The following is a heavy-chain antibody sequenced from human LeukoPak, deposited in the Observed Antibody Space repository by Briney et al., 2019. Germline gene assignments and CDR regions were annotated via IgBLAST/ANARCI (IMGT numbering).Heavy chain of an antibody. CDR3: ARDLFLGY. J-gene: IGHJ4*02. CDR2: IYCSGST. CDR1: GGSISSYY. V-gene: IGHV4-59*01. Sequence: SETLSLTCTVSGGSISSYYWSWIRQPPGKGLEWIGYIYCSGSTNYNPSLKSRVTISVDTSKNQFSLKLSSVTAADTAVYYCARDLFLGYWGQGTLVTVSS. D-gene: IGHD3-3*01.